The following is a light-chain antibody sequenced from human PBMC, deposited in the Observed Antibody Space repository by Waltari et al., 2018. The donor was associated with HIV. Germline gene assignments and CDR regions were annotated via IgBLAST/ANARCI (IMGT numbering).Light chain of an antibody. J-gene: IGKJ1*01. Sequence: AIRMTQSPSSFSASTGDRVTITCRASQGISSYLAWNQQRPGRAPKLLIYGASSLQSGVPSRISGSGSGTDFTLTISCLQSEDFATYYCQQYYSYPPTFGQGTKVEIK. CDR1: QGISSY. CDR2: GAS. V-gene: IGKV1-8*01. CDR3: QQYYSYPPT.